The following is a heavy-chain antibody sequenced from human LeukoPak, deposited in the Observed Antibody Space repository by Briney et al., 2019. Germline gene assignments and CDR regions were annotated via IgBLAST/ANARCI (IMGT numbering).Heavy chain of an antibody. V-gene: IGHV3-11*06. CDR3: ARRRMVRGVMSAFDI. Sequence: GGSLRLSCAASGFTFSDYYMSWIRQAPGKGLEWVSYISSSSSCTNYADSVKGRFTISRDNAKNSLYLQMNSLRAEDTAVYYCARRRMVRGVMSAFDIWGQGTMVTVSS. CDR2: ISSSSSCT. CDR1: GFTFSDYY. J-gene: IGHJ3*02. D-gene: IGHD3-10*01.